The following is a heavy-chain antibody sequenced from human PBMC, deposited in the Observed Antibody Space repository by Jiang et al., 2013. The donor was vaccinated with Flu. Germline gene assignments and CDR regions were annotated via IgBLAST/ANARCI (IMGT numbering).Heavy chain of an antibody. CDR3: ARWGPGYCSGGSCHKRFDY. CDR1: GYTFTGYY. V-gene: IGHV1-2*04. Sequence: GAEVKKPGASVKVSCKASGYTFTGYYMHWVRQAPGQGLEWMGWINPSSGDTSYAQKFQSWVTMTRDTSINTAYMELSRLRSDDTAVYYCARWGPGYCSGGSCHKRFDYWGQGTLVTVSS. CDR2: INPSSGDT. D-gene: IGHD2-15*01. J-gene: IGHJ4*02.